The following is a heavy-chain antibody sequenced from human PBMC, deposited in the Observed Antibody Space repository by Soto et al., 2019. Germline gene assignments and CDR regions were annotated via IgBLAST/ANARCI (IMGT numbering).Heavy chain of an antibody. Sequence: PGGSLRLSCTASGFTCSSYAMNWVRQAPGKGLEWVSGLSGGGGSTYYADSVKGRFTISRDNSKNTLYLQMNSLRAEDTALYYCAKNPSGTLPAKRPFDSWGQGTPVTVSS. J-gene: IGHJ4*02. D-gene: IGHD1-26*01. CDR2: LSGGGGST. CDR3: AKNPSGTLPAKRPFDS. CDR1: GFTCSSYA. V-gene: IGHV3-23*01.